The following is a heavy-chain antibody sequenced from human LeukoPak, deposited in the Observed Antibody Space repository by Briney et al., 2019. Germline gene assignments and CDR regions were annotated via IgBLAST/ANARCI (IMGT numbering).Heavy chain of an antibody. V-gene: IGHV4-39*01. J-gene: IGHJ4*02. CDR3: ARSYVFLLAATRLSVATPFDY. CDR1: GGYMSSSSYY. CDR2: IYYSGST. D-gene: IGHD2-15*01. Sequence: SETLSLTCTVSGGYMSSSSYYWGWIRQPPGKGLEWIGSIYYSGSTYYNPSIKSRVTISVDTSKNQFSLKLSSVTAADTAVYYCARSYVFLLAATRLSVATPFDYWGQGTLVTVSS.